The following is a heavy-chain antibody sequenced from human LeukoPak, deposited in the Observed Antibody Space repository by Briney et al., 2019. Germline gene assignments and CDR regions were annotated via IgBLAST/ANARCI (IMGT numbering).Heavy chain of an antibody. CDR3: ARGPYASGSYGRRGWVHYMDV. CDR2: ISSSGSTI. Sequence: GGSLRLSCAASGFTFSSYEMNWVRQAPGKGLEWVSYISSSGSTIYYADSVKGRFTISRDNAKNSLYLQMNSLRAEDTAVYYCARGPYASGSYGRRGWVHYMDVWGKGTTVTISS. D-gene: IGHD3-10*01. J-gene: IGHJ6*03. V-gene: IGHV3-48*03. CDR1: GFTFSSYE.